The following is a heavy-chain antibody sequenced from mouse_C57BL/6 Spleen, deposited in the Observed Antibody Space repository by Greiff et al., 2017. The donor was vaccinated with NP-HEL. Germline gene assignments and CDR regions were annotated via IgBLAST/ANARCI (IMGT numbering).Heavy chain of an antibody. Sequence: LVESGPELVKPGASVKISCKASGYAFSSSWMNWVKQRPGKGLEWIGRIYPGDGDTNYNGKFKGKATLTADKSSSTAYMQLSSLTSEDSAVYLCARFQWIDYYAKDYWGQGTSVTVSS. CDR3: ARFQWIDYYAKDY. CDR2: IYPGDGDT. CDR1: GYAFSSSW. J-gene: IGHJ4*01. V-gene: IGHV1-82*01.